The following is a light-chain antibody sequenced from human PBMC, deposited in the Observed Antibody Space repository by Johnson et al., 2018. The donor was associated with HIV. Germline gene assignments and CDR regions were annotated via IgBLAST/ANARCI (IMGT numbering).Light chain of an antibody. CDR1: SSTIGNYY. Sequence: QSVLTQPPSVSAAPGQKVTISCSGSSSTIGNYYLSWYQHLPGTAPKLLIYDHHKRPSGIPDRFSGSKSGTYATLAITGLQAGDEADYYCGTWDTSLSAYVFGTGTKVTVL. J-gene: IGLJ1*01. V-gene: IGLV1-51*01. CDR3: GTWDTSLSAYV. CDR2: DHH.